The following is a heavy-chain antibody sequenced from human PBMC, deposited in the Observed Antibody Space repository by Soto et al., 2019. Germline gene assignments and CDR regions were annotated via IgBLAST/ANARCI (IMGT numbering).Heavy chain of an antibody. Sequence: PGGSLRLSCAASRFSFRSYGMHWVRQTPGKGLEWVAVISYDGSNKHYADSVKGRFTISRDNAKNTMYLQMDSLRPDDTGVYHCMTVTAVGSKWIGLHPLGPFDYWGQGTLVTVSS. CDR2: ISYDGSNK. J-gene: IGHJ4*02. CDR1: RFSFRSYG. V-gene: IGHV3-30*03. D-gene: IGHD4-17*01. CDR3: MTVTAVGSKWIGLHPLGPFDY.